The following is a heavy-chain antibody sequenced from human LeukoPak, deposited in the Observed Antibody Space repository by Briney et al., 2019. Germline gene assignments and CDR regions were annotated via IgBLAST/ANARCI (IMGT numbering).Heavy chain of an antibody. CDR3: ASSAQTTVTTHGAFDI. V-gene: IGHV1-2*02. CDR2: INPNSGGT. D-gene: IGHD4-17*01. J-gene: IGHJ3*02. CDR1: GYTFTGYY. Sequence: GASVKVSCKASGYTFTGYYMHWVRQAPGQGLEWMGWINPNSGGTNYAQKFQGRVTMTRDTSISTAYMELSRLRSDDTAVYYCASSAQTTVTTHGAFDIWGQGTMVTVSS.